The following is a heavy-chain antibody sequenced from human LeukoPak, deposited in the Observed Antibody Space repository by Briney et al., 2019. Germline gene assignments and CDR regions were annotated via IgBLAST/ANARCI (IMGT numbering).Heavy chain of an antibody. CDR3: ARDGWYISYMDV. V-gene: IGHV1-2*02. CDR1: GYTFTSYY. D-gene: IGHD6-19*01. J-gene: IGHJ6*03. Sequence: ASVKVSCKASGYTFTSYYMHWVRQAPGQGLEWMGWINPNSGGTNYAQNFQGRVTMTRDTSISTAYMELSRLTSDDTAVYYCARDGWYISYMDVWGKGTTVTVSS. CDR2: INPNSGGT.